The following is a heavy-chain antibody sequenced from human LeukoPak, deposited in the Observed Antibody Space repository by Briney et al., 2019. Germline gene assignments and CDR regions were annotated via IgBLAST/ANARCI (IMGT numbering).Heavy chain of an antibody. D-gene: IGHD1-26*01. J-gene: IGHJ4*02. V-gene: IGHV4-59*01. Sequence: SETLSLTCTVSGASITSYYWSWIRQPLKGLEWIGYYSGSTNYNPSLKSRVTISADTSKNQVSLKLTSVTAADTAVYYCARGSRLGAARPQYFDYWGQGILVTVSS. CDR2: YSGST. CDR1: GASITSYY. CDR3: ARGSRLGAARPQYFDY.